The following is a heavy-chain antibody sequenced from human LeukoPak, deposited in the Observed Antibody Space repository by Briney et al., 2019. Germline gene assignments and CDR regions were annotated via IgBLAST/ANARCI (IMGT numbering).Heavy chain of an antibody. D-gene: IGHD2-15*01. CDR2: IWYDGSNK. J-gene: IGHJ4*02. Sequence: PGGSLRLSCAASGFTFSSYGMHWVRQAPGKGLEWVAVIWYDGSNKYYADSVKGRFTISRDNSKNTLYLQMNSLRAEDTAVYYCAREGPLYSGGSDLEYFDNWGPGNLVTVSS. V-gene: IGHV3-33*01. CDR1: GFTFSSYG. CDR3: AREGPLYSGGSDLEYFDN.